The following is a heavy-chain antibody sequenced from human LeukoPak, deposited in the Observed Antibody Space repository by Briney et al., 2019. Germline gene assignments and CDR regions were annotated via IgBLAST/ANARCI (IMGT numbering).Heavy chain of an antibody. CDR1: GYTFTSYW. CDR3: ARLGGDTYYFGSASYPNWYFDL. D-gene: IGHD3-10*01. Sequence: GEALKISCQASGYTFTSYWIGWVRQMPGKGLECMGIIYPDDSDTTYSPSFQGQVTISADKSFSTAYLQWSSLKASDTAIYYCARLGGDTYYFGSASYPNWYFDLWGRGTLVTVSS. CDR2: IYPDDSDT. V-gene: IGHV5-51*01. J-gene: IGHJ2*01.